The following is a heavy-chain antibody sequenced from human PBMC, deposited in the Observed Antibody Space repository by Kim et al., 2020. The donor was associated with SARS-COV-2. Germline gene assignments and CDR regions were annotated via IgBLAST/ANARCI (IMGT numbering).Heavy chain of an antibody. J-gene: IGHJ6*02. CDR3: ARGGDIVATSAFVDV. CDR1: GFTFSSYS. D-gene: IGHD5-12*01. V-gene: IGHV3-21*01. Sequence: GGSLRLSCAASGFTFSSYSMNWVRQAPGKGLEWVSSISSSSSYIYYADSVKGRFTISRDNAKNSLYLQMNSLRAEDTAVYYCARGGDIVATSAFVDVWGQGTTVTVSS. CDR2: ISSSSSYI.